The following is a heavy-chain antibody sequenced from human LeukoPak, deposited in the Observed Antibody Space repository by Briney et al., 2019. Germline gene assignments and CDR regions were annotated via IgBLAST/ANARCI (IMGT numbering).Heavy chain of an antibody. CDR1: GFTFSSYA. D-gene: IGHD5-18*01. V-gene: IGHV3-23*01. CDR3: ARDPGYSYVGY. Sequence: GGSLRLSCAASGFTFSSYAMSWVRQAPGKGLEWVSAISGSGGSTYYADSVKGRFTISRDNSKNTLYLQMNSLRAEDTAVYYCARDPGYSYVGYWGQGTLVTVSS. J-gene: IGHJ4*02. CDR2: ISGSGGST.